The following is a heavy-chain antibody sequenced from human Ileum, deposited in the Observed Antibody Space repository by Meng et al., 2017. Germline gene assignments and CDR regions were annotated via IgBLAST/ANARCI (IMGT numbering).Heavy chain of an antibody. Sequence: HLAGSGPRLGQPAWTRALLFAVCGTWWSLVRPPPGKGLEWIGEIFQSGRTNYNPSLKSRVTISIDKSKSQISLQLSAVTAADTAVYSCATSNDRDVYYLGYWGQGTLVTVSS. CDR3: ATSNDRDVYYLGY. J-gene: IGHJ4*02. CDR1: GTW. V-gene: IGHV4-4*01. D-gene: IGHD3-22*01. CDR2: IFQSGRT.